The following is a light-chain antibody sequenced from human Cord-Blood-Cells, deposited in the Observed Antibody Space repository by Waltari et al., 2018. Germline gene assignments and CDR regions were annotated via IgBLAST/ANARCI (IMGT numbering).Light chain of an antibody. CDR3: SSYTSSSTRV. J-gene: IGLJ3*02. V-gene: IGLV2-14*03. Sequence: QSALTQPASVSGSPGQSITISCTGTRSDVGGYNYVSWYQQHPGNAPKLLIYDVSNRPSGVSNRFSGSKSGNTASLTISGLQAEDEADYYCSSYTSSSTRVFGGGTKLTVL. CDR1: RSDVGGYNY. CDR2: DVS.